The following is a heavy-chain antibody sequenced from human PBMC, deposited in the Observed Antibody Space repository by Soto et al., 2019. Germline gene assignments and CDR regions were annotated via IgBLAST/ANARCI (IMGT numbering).Heavy chain of an antibody. CDR3: ARSNGYSSSWTYYYYYSRMSEGMDV. Sequence: QVQLVQSGAEVKKPGASVKVSCKASGYTFTSYDINWVRQATGQGLEWMGWMNPNSGNTGYAQKYQGRVTMTRNTSISTAYMELSSLRSEDTAVYYCARSNGYSSSWTYYYYYSRMSEGMDVWGQGTTVTVSS. CDR1: GYTFTSYD. CDR2: MNPNSGNT. J-gene: IGHJ6*02. D-gene: IGHD6-13*01. V-gene: IGHV1-8*01.